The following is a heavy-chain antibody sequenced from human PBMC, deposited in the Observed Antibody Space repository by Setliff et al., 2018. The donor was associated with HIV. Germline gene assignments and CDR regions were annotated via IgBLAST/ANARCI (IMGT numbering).Heavy chain of an antibody. D-gene: IGHD1-26*01. CDR2: TYIGAT. CDR1: GYTFTSYG. Sequence: ASVKVSCKASGYTFTSYGMNWVRQAPGQGLEWMGWTYIGATNYAQKFRDRLTVTTDTSTSTAYMELRSLSPDDTAVYYCARVGSYWSTFDYWGQGALVTVSS. CDR3: ARVGSYWSTFDY. V-gene: IGHV1-18*04. J-gene: IGHJ4*02.